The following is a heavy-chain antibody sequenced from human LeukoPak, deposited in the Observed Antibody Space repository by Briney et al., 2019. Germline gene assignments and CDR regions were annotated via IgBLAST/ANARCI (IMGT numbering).Heavy chain of an antibody. D-gene: IGHD3-22*01. CDR1: GGSFSGYY. Sequence: SETLSLTCAVYGGSFSGYYWSWIRQPPGKGLEWIGEINHSGSTNYNPSLKSRVTISVDTSKNQFSLKLSSVTAADTAVYYCATSHIVVVTTDAFDIWGQGTMVTVSS. J-gene: IGHJ3*02. V-gene: IGHV4-34*01. CDR2: INHSGST. CDR3: ATSHIVVVTTDAFDI.